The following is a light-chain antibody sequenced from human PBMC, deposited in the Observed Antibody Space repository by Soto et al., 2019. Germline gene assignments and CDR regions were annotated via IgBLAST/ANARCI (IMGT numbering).Light chain of an antibody. Sequence: DIPMTQSPSTLSASVGDRVTITCRASQSISSWLAWYQQKPGKAPKLLIYDASSLESGVPSRFSGSGSGTEFTLTISSLPPDDFAAYDCQQYNSYSWTFGQGAKVEIK. CDR2: DAS. V-gene: IGKV1-5*01. CDR3: QQYNSYSWT. J-gene: IGKJ1*01. CDR1: QSISSW.